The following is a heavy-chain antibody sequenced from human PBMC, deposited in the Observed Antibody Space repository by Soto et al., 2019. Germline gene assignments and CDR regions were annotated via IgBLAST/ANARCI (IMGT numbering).Heavy chain of an antibody. CDR1: GFTFSSYA. V-gene: IGHV3-23*01. Sequence: EVQLLESGGGLVQPGGSLRLSCAASGFTFSSYAMSWVRQAPGKGLEWVSAISGSGGSTYYADSVKGRFTISRDNSKNTLYLQMNSLRAEDTAVYYCAKDYPRGSSGWSAAAGPLCYFDYWGQGTLVTVSS. CDR2: ISGSGGST. CDR3: AKDYPRGSSGWSAAAGPLCYFDY. D-gene: IGHD6-19*01. J-gene: IGHJ4*02.